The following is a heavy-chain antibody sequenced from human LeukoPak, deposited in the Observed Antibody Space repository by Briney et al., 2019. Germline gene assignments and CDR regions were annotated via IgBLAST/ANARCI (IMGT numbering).Heavy chain of an antibody. Sequence: VASVKVSCKASGYTFTGYYMHWVRQAPGQGLEWRGWMNPNSGNTGYAQKFQGRATMTRNTSISTAYMELSSLRSEDTAVYYCARVPVRGVIIIVSWFDPWGQGTLVTVSS. CDR3: ARVPVRGVIIIVSWFDP. D-gene: IGHD3-10*01. J-gene: IGHJ5*02. V-gene: IGHV1-8*02. CDR2: MNPNSGNT. CDR1: GYTFTGYY.